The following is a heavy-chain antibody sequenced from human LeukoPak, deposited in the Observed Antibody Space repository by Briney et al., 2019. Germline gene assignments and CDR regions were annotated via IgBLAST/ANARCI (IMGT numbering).Heavy chain of an antibody. CDR1: GYTFTGYY. CDR3: ARLAAAGKGGYFDY. V-gene: IGHV1-2*02. Sequence: VASVKVSCKASGYTFTGYYMHWVRQAPGQGLEWMGWINPNSGGTNYAQKFQGRVTMTRDTSISTAYMELSRLRSDDTAVYYCARLAAAGKGGYFDYWGQGTLVTVSS. CDR2: INPNSGGT. D-gene: IGHD6-13*01. J-gene: IGHJ4*02.